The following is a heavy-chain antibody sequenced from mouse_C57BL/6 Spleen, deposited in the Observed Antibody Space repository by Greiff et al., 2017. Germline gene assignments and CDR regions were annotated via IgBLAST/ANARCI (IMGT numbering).Heavy chain of an antibody. CDR2: INPSTGGT. D-gene: IGHD3-2*02. J-gene: IGHJ3*01. CDR1: GYSFTGYY. CDR3: ARSAAQAQFAY. Sequence: VHVKQSGPELVKPGASVKISCKASGYSFTGYYMNWVKQSPEKSLEWIGEINPSTGGTTYNQKFKAKATLTVDKSSSTAYMQLKSLTSEDSAVYYCARSAAQAQFAYWGQGTLVTVSA. V-gene: IGHV1-42*01.